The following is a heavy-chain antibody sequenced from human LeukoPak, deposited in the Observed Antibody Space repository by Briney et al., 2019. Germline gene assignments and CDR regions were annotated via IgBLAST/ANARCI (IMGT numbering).Heavy chain of an antibody. D-gene: IGHD3-22*01. CDR3: ARQGLVVVPDAFDI. J-gene: IGHJ3*02. Sequence: SETLSLTCTVSGGSIGSYYWSWIRQPPGKGLEWIGYIYYSGSTNYNPSLKSRVTISVDTSKNQFSLKLSSVTAADTAVYYCARQGLVVVPDAFDIWGQGTMVTVSS. V-gene: IGHV4-59*08. CDR2: IYYSGST. CDR1: GGSIGSYY.